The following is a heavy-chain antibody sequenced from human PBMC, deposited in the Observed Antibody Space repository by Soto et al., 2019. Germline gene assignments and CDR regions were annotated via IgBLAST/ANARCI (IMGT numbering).Heavy chain of an antibody. CDR3: RFYDCWSVRGGGPFDI. Sequence: GWSLRLPCAASGFTLRNATMNWGRQPPRNGLEWVGQIVSKTDGGTTAYAAPVKGSFAITRDDSKNMLYLQMSSLETEDTAVYYCRFYDCWSVRGGGPFDIWGQGTMVTVSS. CDR2: IVSKTDGGTT. J-gene: IGHJ3*02. CDR1: GFTLRNAT. D-gene: IGHD3-3*01. V-gene: IGHV3-15*07.